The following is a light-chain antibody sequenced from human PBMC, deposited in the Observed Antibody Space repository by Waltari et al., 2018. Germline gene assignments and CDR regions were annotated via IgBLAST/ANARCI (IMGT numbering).Light chain of an antibody. V-gene: IGKV3-20*01. CDR2: GAS. CDR3: QQYHNSPLYS. Sequence: DIVLTQSPGTLSLSPGERATLSCRASQTVSGTYLAWYQQKPGQTPRLLIFGASSRATGGPDRFIGSGSGTDFTLTIGRLEPEDFAVYSCQQYHNSPLYSFGQGTKLEIK. CDR1: QTVSGTY. J-gene: IGKJ2*03.